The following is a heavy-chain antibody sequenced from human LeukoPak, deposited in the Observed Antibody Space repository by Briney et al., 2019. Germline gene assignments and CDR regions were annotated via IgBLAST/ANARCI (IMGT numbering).Heavy chain of an antibody. J-gene: IGHJ4*02. Sequence: PGGSLRLSCAASGFTFSSYGMHWVRQAPGKGLEWVAVISYDGSNKYYVDSEKGRFTISRDNSQNSLYLQINSLRAEDTAVYYCARDRGFGYSDSWGQGTLVTVSS. D-gene: IGHD5-18*01. CDR2: ISYDGSNK. CDR3: ARDRGFGYSDS. CDR1: GFTFSSYG. V-gene: IGHV3-30*03.